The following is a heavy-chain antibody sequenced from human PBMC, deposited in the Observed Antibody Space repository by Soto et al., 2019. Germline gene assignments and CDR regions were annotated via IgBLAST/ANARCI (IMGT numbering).Heavy chain of an antibody. CDR3: SGNFAF. V-gene: IGHV3-33*01. CDR1: GFTFSNYG. D-gene: IGHD1-26*01. CDR2: IWHAGSNS. J-gene: IGHJ4*02. Sequence: QVQVVESGGGVVQPGRSLRLSCAASGFTFSNYGMLWVRQDPGKGLEWLAVIWHAGSNSYYAESVKGRFTISRYNSKNMLYLEMDSLRVEDTAVYYCSGNFAFWGKGTLVTVS.